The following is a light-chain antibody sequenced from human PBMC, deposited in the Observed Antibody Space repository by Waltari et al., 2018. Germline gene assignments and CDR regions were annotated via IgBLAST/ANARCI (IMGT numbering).Light chain of an antibody. J-gene: IGLJ3*02. CDR1: GSNIGAGYD. CDR2: GGS. V-gene: IGLV1-40*01. Sequence: QSVLTQPPSVSGAPGQRVTISCTGSGSNIGAGYDVHWYQQLPRAAPKLLIYGGSGRPVGVPARFFGSTSGTSASLAITGLQAEDEADYYCQSYDTSLSVVFGGGTKLTVL. CDR3: QSYDTSLSVV.